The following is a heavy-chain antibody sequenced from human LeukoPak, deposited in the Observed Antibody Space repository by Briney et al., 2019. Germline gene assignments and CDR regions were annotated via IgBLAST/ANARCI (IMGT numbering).Heavy chain of an antibody. CDR3: ARGGTAMARHWFDP. J-gene: IGHJ5*02. Sequence: NPSETLSLTCTVSGGSISSYYWSWIRQPPGKRLEWIGYIYYSGSTNYNPSLKSRVTISVDTSKNQFSLKLSSVTAADTAVYYCARGGTAMARHWFDPWGQGTLVTVSS. CDR2: IYYSGST. CDR1: GGSISSYY. D-gene: IGHD5-18*01. V-gene: IGHV4-59*01.